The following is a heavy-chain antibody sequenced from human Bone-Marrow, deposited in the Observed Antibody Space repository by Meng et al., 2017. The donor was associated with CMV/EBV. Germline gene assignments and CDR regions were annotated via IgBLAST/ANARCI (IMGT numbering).Heavy chain of an antibody. CDR1: GFTFSSYS. V-gene: IGHV3-21*01. J-gene: IGHJ4*02. D-gene: IGHD1-26*01. CDR3: ARTRGKHQTIVGPSYDY. CDR2: ISSTSNYI. Sequence: GESLKISCAASGFTFSSYSMNWVRQAPGKGLEWVSSISSTSNYIYYADSVKGRFTISRDNAKNSLYLQMNSLRVEDTAVYYCARTRGKHQTIVGPSYDYWGQGTLVTVSS.